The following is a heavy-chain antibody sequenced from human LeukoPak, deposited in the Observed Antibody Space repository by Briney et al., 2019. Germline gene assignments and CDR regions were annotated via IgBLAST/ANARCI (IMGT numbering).Heavy chain of an antibody. V-gene: IGHV3-43*02. CDR1: GFTFDDYA. D-gene: IGHD3-10*01. Sequence: GGSLRLSCAASGFTFDDYAMHWVRQAPGKGLEWVSLISGDGGSTYYADSVKGRFTISSDNSKNSLYLQMNSLRTEDTALYYCAKDFYGMLLWFGELSYFDYWGQGTLVTVSS. J-gene: IGHJ4*02. CDR3: AKDFYGMLLWFGELSYFDY. CDR2: ISGDGGST.